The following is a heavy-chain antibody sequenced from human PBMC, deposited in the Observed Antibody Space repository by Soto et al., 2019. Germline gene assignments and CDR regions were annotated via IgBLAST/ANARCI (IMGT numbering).Heavy chain of an antibody. D-gene: IGHD2-2*01. V-gene: IGHV4-39*01. J-gene: IGHJ4*02. Sequence: QLHLQESGPGLVKPSETLSLTCTVSGGSIISSSYYWGWIRQPPGRGLEWIGSIYYSGSTYYNPSLKSRVTVSVDPSKSQLSLKLSSVTAADTAVYYCARLYQGKRPPDYWGQGTLVTVSS. CDR1: GGSIISSSYY. CDR3: ARLYQGKRPPDY. CDR2: IYYSGST.